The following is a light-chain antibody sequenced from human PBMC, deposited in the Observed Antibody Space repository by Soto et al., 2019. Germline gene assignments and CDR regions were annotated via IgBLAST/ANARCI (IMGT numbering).Light chain of an antibody. Sequence: EIVLTQSPGTLSLSPGERATLSCRASQRPSNSHVAWYLLKPGQAPRLLIFDTSSRATGIPDRFSGSGSGTEFTLTISSLQSEDFAVYYCQQYGSSPSFGQGTKVDIK. CDR1: QRPSNSH. J-gene: IGKJ1*01. CDR2: DTS. V-gene: IGKV3-20*01. CDR3: QQYGSSPS.